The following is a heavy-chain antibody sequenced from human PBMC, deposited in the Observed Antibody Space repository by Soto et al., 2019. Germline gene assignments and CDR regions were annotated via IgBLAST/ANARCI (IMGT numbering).Heavy chain of an antibody. Sequence: GGSLRLSCAASGFTFDDYAMHWVRQAPGKGLEWVSGISWNSGSIGYADSVKGRFTISRDNAKNSLYLQMNSLRAEDTALYYCAKDMEDRGGFGGWYNFLDAFDIWGQGTMVTVSS. CDR2: ISWNSGSI. CDR1: GFTFDDYA. D-gene: IGHD6-19*01. V-gene: IGHV3-9*01. J-gene: IGHJ3*02. CDR3: AKDMEDRGGFGGWYNFLDAFDI.